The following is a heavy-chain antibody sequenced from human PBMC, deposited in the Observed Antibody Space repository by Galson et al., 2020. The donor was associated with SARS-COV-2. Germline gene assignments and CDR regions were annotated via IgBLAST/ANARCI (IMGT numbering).Heavy chain of an antibody. D-gene: IGHD3-10*01. J-gene: IGHJ6*02. Sequence: GESLKISCKGSGYSFTSYWIGWVRQMPGKGLEWMGIIYPGDSDTRYSPSFQGQVTISADKSISTAYLQWSSLKASDTAMYYCARLWFGAYPYYYYYGMDVWGQGTTVTVSS. CDR2: IYPGDSDT. CDR3: ARLWFGAYPYYYYYGMDV. CDR1: GYSFTSYW. V-gene: IGHV5-51*01.